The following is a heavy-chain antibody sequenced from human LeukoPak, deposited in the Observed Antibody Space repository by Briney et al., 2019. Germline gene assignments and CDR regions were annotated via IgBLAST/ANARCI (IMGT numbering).Heavy chain of an antibody. J-gene: IGHJ1*01. Sequence: PSETLSLTCTVSGGSISSYYWSWIRQPPGKRLEWIGEINHGGSTNYNPSLKSRVTISIDTSKNQFSLKLSSVTAADTAVYYCARYLDYGGNSRVFQHWGQGTLVTVSS. CDR2: INHGGST. D-gene: IGHD4-23*01. CDR3: ARYLDYGGNSRVFQH. V-gene: IGHV4-34*01. CDR1: GGSISSYY.